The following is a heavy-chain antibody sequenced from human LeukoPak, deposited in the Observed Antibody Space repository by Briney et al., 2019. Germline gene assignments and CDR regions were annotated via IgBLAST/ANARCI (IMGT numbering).Heavy chain of an antibody. Sequence: GGSLRLSCTASGFTFSSYAMYWVRQAPGKGLEWVSGIFGSGGSAHYADSVKCRFTISRDNSQNTVYLQMNSLRAEDTAVYYCGKTTTGYSSGRNPAWPVDYWGQGTLVTVSS. CDR2: IFGSGGSA. CDR1: GFTFSSYA. J-gene: IGHJ4*02. V-gene: IGHV3-23*01. D-gene: IGHD6-19*01. CDR3: GKTTTGYSSGRNPAWPVDY.